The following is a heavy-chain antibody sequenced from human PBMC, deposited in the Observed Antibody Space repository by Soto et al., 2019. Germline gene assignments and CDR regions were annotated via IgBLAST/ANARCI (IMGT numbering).Heavy chain of an antibody. CDR1: GGSISSSSYY. J-gene: IGHJ4*02. V-gene: IGHV4-39*07. CDR3: ARENQTPDTAMVDY. D-gene: IGHD5-18*01. CDR2: IYYSGST. Sequence: SETLSLTCTVSGGSISSSSYYWGWIRQPPGKGLEWIGSIYYSGSTYYNPSLKSRVTISVDTSKNQFSLKLSSVTAADKAVYYCARENQTPDTAMVDYWGQGTLVTVSS.